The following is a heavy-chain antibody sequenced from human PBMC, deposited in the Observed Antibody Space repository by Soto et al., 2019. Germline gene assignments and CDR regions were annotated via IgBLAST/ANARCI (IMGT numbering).Heavy chain of an antibody. V-gene: IGHV4-59*01. CDR2: IYYSGST. D-gene: IGHD3-22*01. CDR3: ARQSDYYDSSGPHFDY. Sequence: SETLSLTCTVSGGSISIYYWRWIRQPPGKGLEWIGYIYYSGSTNYNPSLKSRVTISVDTSKNQFSLKLSSVTAADTAVYYCARQSDYYDSSGPHFDYWAQGTLVTVS. CDR1: GGSISIYY. J-gene: IGHJ4*02.